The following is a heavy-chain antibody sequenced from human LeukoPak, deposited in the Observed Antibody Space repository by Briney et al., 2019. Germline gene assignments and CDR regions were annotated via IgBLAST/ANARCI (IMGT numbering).Heavy chain of an antibody. Sequence: GGSLRLSCAASRFTFSDYWMTWVRQAPGRGLEWVGNINQDGSEINYVDSVKGRFTISRDNAETSLYLQMNSLRAEDTAIYYCARDRHINSWSNDRFDYWGQGALVTVSS. CDR3: ARDRHINSWSNDRFDY. CDR1: RFTFSDYW. CDR2: INQDGSEI. J-gene: IGHJ4*02. V-gene: IGHV3-7*01. D-gene: IGHD6-13*01.